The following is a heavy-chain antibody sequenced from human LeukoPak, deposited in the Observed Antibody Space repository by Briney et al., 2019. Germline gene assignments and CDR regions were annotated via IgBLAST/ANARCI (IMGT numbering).Heavy chain of an antibody. CDR1: GYSFTTYW. CDR3: ARYCSDASCGYFDY. CDR2: IHPGDSNT. Sequence: GESLQISCKGSGYSFTTYWIGWVRQMPGKGLELMGIIHPGDSNTRYSPSFQGQVTMSADKSISTAYLQWSSLKASDTAMFYCARYCSDASCGYFDYWGQGTLVTVSS. V-gene: IGHV5-51*01. J-gene: IGHJ4*02. D-gene: IGHD2-15*01.